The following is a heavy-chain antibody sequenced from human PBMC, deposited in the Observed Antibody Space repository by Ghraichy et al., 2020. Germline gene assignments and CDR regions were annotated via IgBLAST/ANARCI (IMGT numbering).Heavy chain of an antibody. D-gene: IGHD6-13*01. CDR2: IYYSGST. V-gene: IGHV4-59*08. CDR3: ARSRAAGTFRYFDY. J-gene: IGHJ4*02. CDR1: GGSINSYY. Sequence: SETLSLTCTVSGGSINSYYWSWIRQPPGKGMEWIGYIYYSGSTNYSPSLKSRVTISVDTSKNQFSLKLTSVTAADTAVYYCARSRAAGTFRYFDYWGQGILVTVSS.